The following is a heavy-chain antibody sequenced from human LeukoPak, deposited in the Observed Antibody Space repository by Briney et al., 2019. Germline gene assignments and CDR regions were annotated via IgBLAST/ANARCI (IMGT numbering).Heavy chain of an antibody. D-gene: IGHD3-10*01. Sequence: GGSRRLSCTVSGFTVSSNSMSWVRQAPGKGLEWVSYISSSSSSIYYADSVKGRFTISRDNAKNSLYLQMNSLRAEDTAVYYCARGLGPKYYYGSGDRNDSDYWGQGTLVTVSS. CDR3: ARGLGPKYYYGSGDRNDSDY. V-gene: IGHV3-21*01. CDR1: GFTVSSNS. CDR2: ISSSSSSI. J-gene: IGHJ4*02.